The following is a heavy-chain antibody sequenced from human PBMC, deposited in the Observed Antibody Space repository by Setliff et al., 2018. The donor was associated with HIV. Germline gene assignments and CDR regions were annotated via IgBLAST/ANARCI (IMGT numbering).Heavy chain of an antibody. V-gene: IGHV3-30*04. D-gene: IGHD6-19*01. CDR1: GFTFSNYA. CDR2: ISYDGSNK. Sequence: PGGSLRLSCAASGFTFSNYAMHWVRQAPGKGLEWVAVISYDGSNKYYADSVKGRFTISRDNSKNTLYLQMNSLRAEDTAVCYCAKDSSGWLGYFDYWGQGTLVTVSS. CDR3: AKDSSGWLGYFDY. J-gene: IGHJ4*02.